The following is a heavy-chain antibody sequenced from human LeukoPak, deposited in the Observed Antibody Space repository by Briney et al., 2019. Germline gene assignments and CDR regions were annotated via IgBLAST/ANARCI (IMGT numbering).Heavy chain of an antibody. CDR3: ARGITGDY. D-gene: IGHD1-14*01. CDR2: IKQDGSEK. J-gene: IGHJ4*02. CDR1: GFTFSSYA. V-gene: IGHV3-7*04. Sequence: GRSLRLSCAASGFTFSSYAMSWVRQAPGKGLEWVANIKQDGSEKYYVDSVKGRFTISRDNAKNSLYLQMNSLRAEDTAVYYCARGITGDYWGQGTLVTVSS.